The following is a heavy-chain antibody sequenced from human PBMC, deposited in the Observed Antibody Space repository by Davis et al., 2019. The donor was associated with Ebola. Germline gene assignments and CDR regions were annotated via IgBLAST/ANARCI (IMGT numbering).Heavy chain of an antibody. Sequence: GESLKISCAASGFTFSSYDMNWVRQAPGKGLEWVSSISSGSYYIYYADSLKGRFTISRDNAKNSLYLQVNSLRAEDTAVYFCARLDYSGHYFDYWGQGTLVTVSS. CDR1: GFTFSSYD. V-gene: IGHV3-21*01. D-gene: IGHD4-11*01. CDR2: ISSGSYYI. J-gene: IGHJ4*02. CDR3: ARLDYSGHYFDY.